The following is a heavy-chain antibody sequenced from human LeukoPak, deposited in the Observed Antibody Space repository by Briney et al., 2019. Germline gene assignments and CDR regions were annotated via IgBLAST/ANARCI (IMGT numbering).Heavy chain of an antibody. D-gene: IGHD3-22*01. Sequence: SETLSLTCTVSGGSISSSSYYWGWIRQPPGKGLEWIGSIYYSGSTYYNPSLKSRVTISVDTSKNQFSLKLSSVTAADTAVYYCAKGGFYDSSGYYHGAFDVWGQGTMVTVSS. CDR2: IYYSGST. J-gene: IGHJ3*01. V-gene: IGHV4-39*01. CDR1: GGSISSSSYY. CDR3: AKGGFYDSSGYYHGAFDV.